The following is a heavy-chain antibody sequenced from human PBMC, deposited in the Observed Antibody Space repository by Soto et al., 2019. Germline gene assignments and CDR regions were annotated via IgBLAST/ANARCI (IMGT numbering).Heavy chain of an antibody. V-gene: IGHV4-34*01. J-gene: IGHJ6*04. CDR1: GGSFSGYY. CDR2: INHSGST. CDR3: ARVDRFSYRITMVRGVWGV. Sequence: SETLSLTCAVYGGSFSGYYWSWIRQPPGKGLEWIGEINHSGSTDYNPSLKSRVTISVDTSKNQFSLKLSSVTAADTAVYYCARVDRFSYRITMVRGVWGVWGKGTTVTVSS. D-gene: IGHD3-10*01.